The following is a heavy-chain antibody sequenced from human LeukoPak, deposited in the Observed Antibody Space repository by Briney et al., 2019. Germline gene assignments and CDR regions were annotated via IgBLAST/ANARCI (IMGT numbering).Heavy chain of an antibody. Sequence: SETLSLTCTVSGASISSYYWSWIRQPPGKGLEWIGYLFYTGSANYSPSLKSRVTISVHASENQFSLKLSSVTAADTAVYYCARGKSSGNQFDYWGQGTLVTVSS. CDR3: ARGKSSGNQFDY. CDR2: LFYTGSA. CDR1: GASISSYY. V-gene: IGHV4-59*01. J-gene: IGHJ4*02. D-gene: IGHD3-22*01.